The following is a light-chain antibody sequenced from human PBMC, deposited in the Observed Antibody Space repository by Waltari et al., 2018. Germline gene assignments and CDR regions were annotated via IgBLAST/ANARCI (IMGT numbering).Light chain of an antibody. CDR3: QTYDSTLSAPYV. CDR2: ATK. J-gene: IGLJ1*01. CDR1: SSNIGGGYH. Sequence: QSLLTQPPSVSGAPGQRVTISCTGSSSNIGGGYHVHCYQQLPGAAPKLLIYATKNRPPGVPDRFSGSKSGTSASLVITGLQTEDEADYYCQTYDSTLSAPYVFGTGTKVSIL. V-gene: IGLV1-40*01.